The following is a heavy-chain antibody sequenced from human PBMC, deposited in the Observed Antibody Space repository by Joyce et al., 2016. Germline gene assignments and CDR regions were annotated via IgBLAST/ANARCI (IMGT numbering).Heavy chain of an antibody. CDR1: GGSISSSSNY. CDR2: IYYTGTT. J-gene: IGHJ2*01. V-gene: IGHV4-39*01. Sequence: QLQLQESGPGLVKPSETLSLTCSVSGGSISSSSNYWGWIRQPPRKGPERIGGIYYTGTTYYTPSLKSRVKRAVDTSKNQFSLKLVSVTAADTAVYFCARVYCTGGSCYSPYRYFDLWGRGTLVTVSS. D-gene: IGHD2-15*01. CDR3: ARVYCTGGSCYSPYRYFDL.